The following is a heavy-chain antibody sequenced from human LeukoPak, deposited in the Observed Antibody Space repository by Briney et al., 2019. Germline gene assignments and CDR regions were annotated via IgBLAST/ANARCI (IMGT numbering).Heavy chain of an antibody. D-gene: IGHD3/OR15-3a*01. CDR3: AMTQYTDVDLDDYYMDV. CDR2: FLSGGTT. Sequence: SETLSLTCTVSSGSIVGYSWTWIRQPAGKGLQWIGHFLSGGTTNYNPSLKSRVTIPLDKSKNHVSLRLTSVTAADTAVYFCAMTQYTDVDLDDYYMDVWGKGTAVTVSS. V-gene: IGHV4-4*07. CDR1: SGSIVGYS. J-gene: IGHJ6*03.